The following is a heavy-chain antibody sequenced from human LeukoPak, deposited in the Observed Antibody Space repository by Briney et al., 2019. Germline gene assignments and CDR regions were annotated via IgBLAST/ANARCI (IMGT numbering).Heavy chain of an antibody. CDR1: GFTFDDYG. V-gene: IGHV3-20*04. CDR2: INWNGGST. CDR3: AKDREDAEHYFNY. J-gene: IGHJ4*02. D-gene: IGHD2-2*01. Sequence: PGGSLRLSCAASGFTFDDYGMSWVRQAPGKGLEWVSGINWNGGSTGYADSVKGRFTISSDNSKNTLYLQMNSLRAEDTAVYYCAKDREDAEHYFNYWGQGTLVTVSS.